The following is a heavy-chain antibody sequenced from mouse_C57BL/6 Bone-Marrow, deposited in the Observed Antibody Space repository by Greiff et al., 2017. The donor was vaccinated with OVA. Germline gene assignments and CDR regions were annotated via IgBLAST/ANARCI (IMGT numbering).Heavy chain of an antibody. CDR2: INPSSGYT. D-gene: IGHD2-5*01. V-gene: IGHV1-4*01. CDR3: ARCLGGSNNAYFDV. CDR1: GYTFTSYT. Sequence: QVQLKQSGAELARPGASVKMSCKASGYTFTSYTMHWVKQRPGQGLEWIGYINPSSGYTKYNQKFKDKATLTADKSSSTAYMQLSSLTSEDSAVYYCARCLGGSNNAYFDVWGTGTTVTVSS. J-gene: IGHJ1*03.